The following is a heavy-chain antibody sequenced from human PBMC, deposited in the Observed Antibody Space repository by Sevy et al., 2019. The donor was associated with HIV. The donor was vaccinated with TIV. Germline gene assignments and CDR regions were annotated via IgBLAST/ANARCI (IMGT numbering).Heavy chain of an antibody. D-gene: IGHD2-2*02. CDR2: IKSNTDGGTT. CDR1: GFTFSNAW. V-gene: IGHV3-15*01. Sequence: GGYLRLSCAASGFTFSNAWMSWVRQAPGKGLEWVGRIKSNTDGGTTDYAAPVKGRFTISRDDSKNTLYLQMNSLKTEVTAVSYCTTDPPGYGSRTSCYILQELYDYYYYMDVWGKGTPVTVSS. J-gene: IGHJ6*03. CDR3: TTDPPGYGSRTSCYILQELYDYYYYMDV.